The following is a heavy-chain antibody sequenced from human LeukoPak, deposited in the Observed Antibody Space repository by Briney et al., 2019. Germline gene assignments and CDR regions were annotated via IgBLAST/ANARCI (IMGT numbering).Heavy chain of an antibody. CDR3: ARDSQGSGSYLGIYFDY. V-gene: IGHV3-7*04. CDR1: GFTFSTYS. J-gene: IGHJ4*02. D-gene: IGHD3-10*01. Sequence: GGSLRLSCAASGFTFSTYSMNWVRQAPGKGLEWVANIKQDGSEKYYVDSMKGRFTISRDNAKNSLYLQMNSLRAEDTAVYYCARDSQGSGSYLGIYFDYWGQGTLVTVSS. CDR2: IKQDGSEK.